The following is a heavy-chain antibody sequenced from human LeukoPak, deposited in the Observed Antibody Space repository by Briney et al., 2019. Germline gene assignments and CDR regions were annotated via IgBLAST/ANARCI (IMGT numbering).Heavy chain of an antibody. CDR2: MNPNSGNT. CDR1: GYTFTNYD. CDR3: ARSFMITFGGVINSYYYFDY. V-gene: IGHV1-8*03. J-gene: IGHJ4*02. D-gene: IGHD3-16*02. Sequence: ASVKVSCKASGYTFTNYDVNWVRQATGQGLEWMGWMNPNSGNTGYAQKFQGRVTFTRNTSISTAYMELSSLRSEDTAVYYCARSFMITFGGVINSYYYFDYWGQGTLVTVSS.